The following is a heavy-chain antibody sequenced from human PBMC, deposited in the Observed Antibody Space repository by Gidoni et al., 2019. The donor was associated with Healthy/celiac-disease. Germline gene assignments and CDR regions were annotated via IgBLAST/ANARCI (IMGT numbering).Heavy chain of an antibody. CDR2: YSGST. D-gene: IGHD4-17*01. Sequence: YSGSTNYNPYLKSRVTISVDTSKNQFSLKLSSVTAADTAVYYCARGSYGDYDGLSLSHCYFDLWGRGTLVTVSS. CDR3: ARGSYGDYDGLSLSHCYFDL. J-gene: IGHJ2*01. V-gene: IGHV4-59*09.